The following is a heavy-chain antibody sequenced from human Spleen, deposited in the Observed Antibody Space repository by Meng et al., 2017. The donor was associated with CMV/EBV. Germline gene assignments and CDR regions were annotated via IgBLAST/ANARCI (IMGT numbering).Heavy chain of an antibody. CDR2: ISAYNSNT. CDR3: AIFSRTEGFDP. V-gene: IGHV1-18*01. Sequence: SCTASGYSFSSYGIGWVRQAPGQGIEWMGRISAYNSNTDYAQKVQGRVTMTTDTSTSTAYMELMSLRPDDTAVYYCAIFSRTEGFDPWGQGTLVTVSS. D-gene: IGHD3-3*02. J-gene: IGHJ5*02. CDR1: GYSFSSYG.